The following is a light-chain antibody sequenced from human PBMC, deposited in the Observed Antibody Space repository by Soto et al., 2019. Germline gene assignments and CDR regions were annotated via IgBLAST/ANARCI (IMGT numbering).Light chain of an antibody. CDR1: SSDDGSYNL. CDR3: CSYAGSSTFYV. J-gene: IGLJ1*01. CDR2: EGS. Sequence: QSALTQPASVSGSPGQSITISCTGTSSDDGSYNLVSWYQQHPGKAPQLMIYEGSKRPSGVSNRFSGSKSVNTASLTISGLQAEDEADYYCCSYAGSSTFYVFGTGTKVTVL. V-gene: IGLV2-23*01.